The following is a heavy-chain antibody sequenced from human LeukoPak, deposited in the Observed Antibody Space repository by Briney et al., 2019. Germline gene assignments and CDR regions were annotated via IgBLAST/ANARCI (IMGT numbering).Heavy chain of an antibody. CDR3: ARHCDILTGYYSPNPYFDY. J-gene: IGHJ4*02. Sequence: PGGSLRLSCAASGFTFSCYAMSWVRQAPGKGLEWVSAISGSGGSTYYADSVKGRFTISRDNSKNTLYLQMNSLRAEDTAVYYCARHCDILTGYYSPNPYFDYWGQGTLVTVSS. CDR2: ISGSGGST. D-gene: IGHD3-9*01. CDR1: GFTFSCYA. V-gene: IGHV3-23*01.